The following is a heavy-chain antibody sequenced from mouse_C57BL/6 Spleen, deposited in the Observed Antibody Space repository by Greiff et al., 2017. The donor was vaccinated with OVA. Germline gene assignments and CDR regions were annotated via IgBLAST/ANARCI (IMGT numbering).Heavy chain of an antibody. CDR1: GFTFSDAW. V-gene: IGHV6-6*01. D-gene: IGHD1-1*01. Sequence: EVQLVESGGGLVQPGGSMKLSCAASGFTFSDAWMDWVRQSPEKGLEWVAEIRNKANNHATYYAESVKGRFTISRDDSKSSVYLHMNRLRAEDTGIYCWTRRGYGSSWAYWGQGTLVTVSA. J-gene: IGHJ3*01. CDR2: IRNKANNHAT. CDR3: TRRGYGSSWAY.